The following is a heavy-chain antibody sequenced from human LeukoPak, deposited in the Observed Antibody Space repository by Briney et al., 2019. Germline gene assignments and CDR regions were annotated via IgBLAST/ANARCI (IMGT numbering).Heavy chain of an antibody. J-gene: IGHJ5*02. CDR3: ARAPKFRLVGVPKGPFDP. V-gene: IGHV3-11*01. Sequence: GGSLRLSFSASCFTFSDYCMSLIRQAPGKGVEVGSYISNSGRTIYYADSVKGRFFISRDNAKNSLYLQMNSLRAEDTAVYYCARAPKFRLVGVPKGPFDPWGQGTLVTVSS. D-gene: IGHD1-26*01. CDR1: CFTFSDYC. CDR2: ISNSGRTI.